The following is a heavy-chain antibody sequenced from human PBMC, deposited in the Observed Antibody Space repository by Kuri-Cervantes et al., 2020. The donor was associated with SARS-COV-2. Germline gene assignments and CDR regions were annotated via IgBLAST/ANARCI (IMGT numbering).Heavy chain of an antibody. J-gene: IGHJ4*02. D-gene: IGHD3-3*01. Sequence: ASVKVSCKASGYTFTSYYMHWVRQAPGQGLEWMGIINPSGGSTSYAQKFQGRVTMTRDTSTSTVYMELSSLRSEDTAVYYRARPYYDFWSGPKEYYFDYWGQGTLVTVSS. CDR1: GYTFTSYY. CDR2: INPSGGST. V-gene: IGHV1-46*01. CDR3: ARPYYDFWSGPKEYYFDY.